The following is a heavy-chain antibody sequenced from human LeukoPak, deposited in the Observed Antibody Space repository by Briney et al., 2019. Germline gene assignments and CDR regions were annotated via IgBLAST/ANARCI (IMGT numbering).Heavy chain of an antibody. CDR3: AASMVSGGFDI. CDR2: AISKSSGGTS. J-gene: IGHJ3*02. D-gene: IGHD1-14*01. CDR1: GFTVGNVY. Sequence: PGGSLRLSCAASGFTVGNVYMTWVRQAPGKGLEWVGRAISKSSGGTSDYAAVVKGRSTISRDDSENTLYLQINNLKSEDTAVYYCAASMVSGGFDIWGQGTMVTVSS. V-gene: IGHV3-15*05.